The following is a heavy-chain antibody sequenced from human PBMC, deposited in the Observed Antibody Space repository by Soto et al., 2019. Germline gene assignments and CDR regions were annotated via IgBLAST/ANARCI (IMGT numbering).Heavy chain of an antibody. J-gene: IGHJ5*02. CDR1: SGSISNSY. Sequence: PSETLSLTCTVSSGSISNSYWSWIRQPPGKGLEWIGYVYYRGSTNYNPSLRGRLTITVDTSKNQFSLKLSSVTAKDTAVYYCARGSDSGWYNWFDPWGPGTLVTVSS. V-gene: IGHV4-59*01. D-gene: IGHD6-19*01. CDR2: VYYRGST. CDR3: ARGSDSGWYNWFDP.